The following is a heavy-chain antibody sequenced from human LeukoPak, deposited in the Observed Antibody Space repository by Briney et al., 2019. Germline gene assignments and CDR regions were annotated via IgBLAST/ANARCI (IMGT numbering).Heavy chain of an antibody. Sequence: PGRSLRLSCAASGFSFEAYGMYWVRQAPGKGLEWVSGITWNNDDMAYADSVKGRFTISRDNAKNCLYLQMNSLTVEDTALYYCTRVTSWRTGFDYWGQGTLVNVSS. D-gene: IGHD1-1*01. CDR2: ITWNNDDM. CDR1: GFSFEAYG. CDR3: TRVTSWRTGFDY. J-gene: IGHJ4*02. V-gene: IGHV3-9*01.